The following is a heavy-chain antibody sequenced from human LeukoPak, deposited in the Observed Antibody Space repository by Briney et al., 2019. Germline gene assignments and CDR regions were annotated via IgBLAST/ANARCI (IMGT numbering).Heavy chain of an antibody. CDR1: GFTFDEHD. CDR3: TRYNNDHFDY. Sequence: GGSLRLSCAASGFTFDEHDMYWVRQVPGKGLEWVCLISKDGGNKHYADSVKGRFSISRDNSKNTMSVQMDDLRAEDTAVYYCTRYNNDHFDYWGQGTLVTVSS. D-gene: IGHD5-24*01. CDR2: ISKDGGNK. V-gene: IGHV3-43*02. J-gene: IGHJ4*02.